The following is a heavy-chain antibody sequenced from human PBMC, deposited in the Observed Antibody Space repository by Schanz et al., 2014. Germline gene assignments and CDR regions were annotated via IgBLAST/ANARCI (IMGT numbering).Heavy chain of an antibody. J-gene: IGHJ4*02. CDR3: ARDLISSGWYG. V-gene: IGHV3-30-3*01. Sequence: QVQLVESGGGVVQPGRSLRLSCAASGFTFHTYDMHWVRQAPGKGLEWVAQISHDGHRDFYADSVKGRFTISRDNAKNSLYLQMNSLRVEDTAVYYCARDLISSGWYGWGQGTLVTVSS. D-gene: IGHD6-19*01. CDR2: ISHDGHRD. CDR1: GFTFHTYD.